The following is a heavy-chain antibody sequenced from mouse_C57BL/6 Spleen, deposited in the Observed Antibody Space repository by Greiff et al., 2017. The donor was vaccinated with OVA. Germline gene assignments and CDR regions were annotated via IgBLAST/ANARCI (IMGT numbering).Heavy chain of an antibody. D-gene: IGHD2-4*01. J-gene: IGHJ2*01. Sequence: QVQLKQSGPELVKPGASVKISCKASGYAFSSSWMNWVKQRPGKGLEWIGRIYPGDGDTNYNGKFKGKATLTADKSSSTAYMQRSSLTSEDSAVYFCARIYDYGYFDYWGQGTTLTVSS. V-gene: IGHV1-82*01. CDR1: GYAFSSSW. CDR3: ARIYDYGYFDY. CDR2: IYPGDGDT.